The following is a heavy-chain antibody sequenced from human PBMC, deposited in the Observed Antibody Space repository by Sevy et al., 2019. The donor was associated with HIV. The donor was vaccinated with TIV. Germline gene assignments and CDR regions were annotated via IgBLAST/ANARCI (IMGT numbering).Heavy chain of an antibody. CDR1: GFILTLYA. V-gene: IGHV3-30-3*01. CDR2: ISYSGTNK. Sequence: GGSLRLSCAASGFILTLYAIHWVRQAPGKGLEWVALISYSGTNKYYADSVKGRFTISRDDSKNTAYLQMNNLRTDDTAVYYCARVAVEYCTDDCYHRFDYWGQGTQVTVSS. CDR3: ARVAVEYCTDDCYHRFDY. J-gene: IGHJ4*02. D-gene: IGHD2-21*02.